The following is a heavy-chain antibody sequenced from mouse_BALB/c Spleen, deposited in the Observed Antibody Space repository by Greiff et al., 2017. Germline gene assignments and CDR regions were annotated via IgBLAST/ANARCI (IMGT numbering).Heavy chain of an antibody. CDR2: IRNKANGYTT. CDR1: GFTFTDYY. CDR3: ARDDTYNERFAY. J-gene: IGHJ3*01. D-gene: IGHD6-1*01. Sequence: EVMLVESGGGLVQPGGSLRLSCATSGFTFTDYYMSWVRQPPGKALEWLGFIRNKANGYTTEYSASVKGRFTISRDNSQSILYLQMNTLRAEDSATYYCARDDTYNERFAYWGQGTLVTVSA. V-gene: IGHV7-3*02.